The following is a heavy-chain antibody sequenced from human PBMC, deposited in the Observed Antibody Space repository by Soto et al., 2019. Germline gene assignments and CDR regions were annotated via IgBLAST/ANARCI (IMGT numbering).Heavy chain of an antibody. CDR2: IYYSGST. CDR1: GGSISSGGYY. V-gene: IGHV4-31*03. CDR3: ASSCVGCGVFYYYGMDV. D-gene: IGHD2-8*01. Sequence: QVQLQESGPGLVKPSQTLSLTCTVSGGSISSGGYYWSWIRQHPGKGLEWIGYIYYSGSTYYNPSLKSRVTISVDKSKYQFSLKLSSVTAADTAVYYCASSCVGCGVFYYYGMDVWGQGTTVTVYS. J-gene: IGHJ6*02.